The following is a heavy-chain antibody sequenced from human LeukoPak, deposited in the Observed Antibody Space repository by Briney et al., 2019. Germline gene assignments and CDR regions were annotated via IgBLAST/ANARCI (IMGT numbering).Heavy chain of an antibody. CDR1: GGSISSYY. CDR2: IYNSGST. CDR3: ASQVYSYGLYYYYGMDV. J-gene: IGHJ6*02. V-gene: IGHV4-59*01. Sequence: SETLSLTCTVSGGSISSYYWSWIRPPPGKGLEGVGYIYNSGSTNYNPSLKSRVTISVDTSKNQFSLKLSSVTAADTAVYYCASQVYSYGLYYYYGMDVWGQGTTVTVSS. D-gene: IGHD5-18*01.